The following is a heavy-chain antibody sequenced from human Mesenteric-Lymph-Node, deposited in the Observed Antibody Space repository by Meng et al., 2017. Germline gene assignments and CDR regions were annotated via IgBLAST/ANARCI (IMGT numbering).Heavy chain of an antibody. Sequence: SETLSLTCAVYGGSFSGYYWSWIRQPPGKGLEWIGSIYYSGSTYYNPSLKSRVTISVDTSKNQFSLKLSSVTAADTAVYYCARVVGGIFAFDIWGQGTMVTVSS. CDR2: IYYSGST. D-gene: IGHD3-22*01. CDR1: GGSFSGYY. CDR3: ARVVGGIFAFDI. J-gene: IGHJ3*02. V-gene: IGHV4-34*01.